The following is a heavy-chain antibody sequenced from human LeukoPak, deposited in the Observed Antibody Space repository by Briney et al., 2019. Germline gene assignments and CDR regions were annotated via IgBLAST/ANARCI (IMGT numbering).Heavy chain of an antibody. CDR2: INGGNGNA. CDR1: GYTFTNYG. V-gene: IGHV1-3*01. CDR3: ARVPLHDSSGHYYPH. Sequence: ASVKVSCKTSGYTFTNYGMHWVRQAPGQRLEWMGWINGGNGNAKYSQNFQGRVTIIRDTSASTAYMELSSLRSEDTAVYYCARVPLHDSSGHYYPHWGQGTLVTVSS. J-gene: IGHJ1*01. D-gene: IGHD3-22*01.